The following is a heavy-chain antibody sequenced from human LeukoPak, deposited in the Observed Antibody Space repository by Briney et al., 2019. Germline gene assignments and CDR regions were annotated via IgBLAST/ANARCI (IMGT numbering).Heavy chain of an antibody. J-gene: IGHJ5*02. CDR3: AIGSSSWYNWFDP. V-gene: IGHV4-39*07. D-gene: IGHD6-13*01. Sequence: PSETLSLTCTVSGGSISSSSYYWAWIRQPPGKGLEWIGSIHYSGSTYYNPSLKSRVTISVDTSKNQFSLKLSSVTAADTAVYYCAIGSSSWYNWFDPWGQGTLVTVSS. CDR2: IHYSGST. CDR1: GGSISSSSYY.